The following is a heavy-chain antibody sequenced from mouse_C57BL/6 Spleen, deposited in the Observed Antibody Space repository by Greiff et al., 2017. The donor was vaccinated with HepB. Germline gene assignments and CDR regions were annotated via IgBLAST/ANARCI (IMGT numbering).Heavy chain of an antibody. D-gene: IGHD2-4*01. J-gene: IGHJ4*01. CDR1: GFTFSDYG. CDR2: ISSGSSTI. V-gene: IGHV5-17*01. Sequence: EVQRVESGGGLVKPGGSLKLSCAASGFTFSDYGMHWVRQAPEKGLEWVAYISSGSSTIYYADTVKGRFTISRDNAKNTLFLQMTSLRSEDTAMYYCAREGVDYDEADAMDYWGQGTSVTVSS. CDR3: AREGVDYDEADAMDY.